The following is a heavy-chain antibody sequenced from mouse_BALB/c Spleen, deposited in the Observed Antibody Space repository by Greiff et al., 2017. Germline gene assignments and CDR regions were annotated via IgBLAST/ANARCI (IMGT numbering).Heavy chain of an antibody. CDR2: INPYNDGT. CDR3: ARWGSYYAMDY. CDR1: GYTFTSYV. J-gene: IGHJ4*01. Sequence: LVESGAELARPGASVKMSCKASGYTFTSYVMHWVKQKPGQGLEWIGYINPYNDGTKYNEKFKGKATLTSDKSSSTAYMELSSLTSEDSAVYYCARWGSYYAMDYWGQGTSVTVSS. V-gene: IGHV1-14*01.